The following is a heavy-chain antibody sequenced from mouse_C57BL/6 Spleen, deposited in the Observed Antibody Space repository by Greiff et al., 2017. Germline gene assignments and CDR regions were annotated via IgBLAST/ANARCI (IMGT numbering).Heavy chain of an antibody. CDR3: ARSFYGNWAY. V-gene: IGHV1-54*01. CDR1: GYAFTNYL. Sequence: VQLQQSGAELVRPGTSVKVSCKASGYAFTNYLIEWVKQRPGQGLEWIGVINPGSGGTNYNEKFKGKATLTADKSSSTAYMQLSSLTSEDSAVYFCARSFYGNWAYWGQGTLVTVSA. D-gene: IGHD2-10*01. CDR2: INPGSGGT. J-gene: IGHJ3*01.